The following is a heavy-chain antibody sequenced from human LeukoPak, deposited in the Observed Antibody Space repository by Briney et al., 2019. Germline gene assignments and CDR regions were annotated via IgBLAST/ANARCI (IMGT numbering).Heavy chain of an antibody. D-gene: IGHD2-2*01. J-gene: IGHJ6*03. CDR2: IYYSGST. V-gene: IGHV4-61*01. CDR3: AAHIVVVPAAMDGGYYYYMDV. CDR1: GGSISSGSYY. Sequence: SETLSLTCTVSGGSISSGSYYWSWIRQPPGKGLEWIGYIYYSGSTNYNPSLKSRVTISVDTSKNQFSLKLSSVTAADTAVYYCAAHIVVVPAAMDGGYYYYMDVWGKGTTVTVSS.